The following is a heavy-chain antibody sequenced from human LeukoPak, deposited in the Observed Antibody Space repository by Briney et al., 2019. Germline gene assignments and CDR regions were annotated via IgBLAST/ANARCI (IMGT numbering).Heavy chain of an antibody. CDR3: ARAYGDYLVYYYGMDV. J-gene: IGHJ6*02. Sequence: GGSLRLSCAASGFTVSSNYMSWVRQAPGKGLEWVSVIYSGGSTYYADSVKGRFTISRDNSKNTLYLQMNSLRAEDTAVYYCARAYGDYLVYYYGMDVWGQGTTVTVSS. CDR2: IYSGGST. CDR1: GFTVSSNY. D-gene: IGHD4-17*01. V-gene: IGHV3-53*01.